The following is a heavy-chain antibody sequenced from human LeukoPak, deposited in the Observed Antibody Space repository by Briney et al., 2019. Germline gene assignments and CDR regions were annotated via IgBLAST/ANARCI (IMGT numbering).Heavy chain of an antibody. CDR1: GGSFSGYY. J-gene: IGHJ4*02. D-gene: IGHD5-18*01. Sequence: SETLSLTCAVYGGSFSGYYWSWIRQPPGKGLEWIGSIYYSGSIYYNPSLKSRVTISVDTSKNQFSLKLSSVTAADTAVYYCARRGYSYGYKDFDYWGQGTLVTVSS. V-gene: IGHV4-34*01. CDR3: ARRGYSYGYKDFDY. CDR2: IYYSGSI.